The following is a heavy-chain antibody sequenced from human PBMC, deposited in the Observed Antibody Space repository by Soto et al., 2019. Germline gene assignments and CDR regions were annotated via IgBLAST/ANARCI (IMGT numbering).Heavy chain of an antibody. V-gene: IGHV3-30*18. J-gene: IGHJ4*02. Sequence: QVQLVESGGGVVQPGRSLRLSCADSGFTFTDYGMHWVRQAPGKGLEWVAVISYDGSNKNYADSVKGRLTISRDNSKNTLYLQMNSLRAEDTAVYYCAKDTYYHDSSGYYVFDYWGQGTLVTVSS. CDR2: ISYDGSNK. D-gene: IGHD3-22*01. CDR3: AKDTYYHDSSGYYVFDY. CDR1: GFTFTDYG.